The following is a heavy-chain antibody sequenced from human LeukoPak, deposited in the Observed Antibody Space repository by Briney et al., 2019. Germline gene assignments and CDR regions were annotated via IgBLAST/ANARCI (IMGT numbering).Heavy chain of an antibody. J-gene: IGHJ3*02. V-gene: IGHV4-39*07. D-gene: IGHD5-24*01. CDR2: IYYSGST. CDR3: ARRQGWLQNDAFDI. Sequence: PSETLSLTCTVSGGSISSSSYYWGWIRQPPGKGLEWIGSIYYSGSTYYNPSLKSRVTISVDTSKNQFSLKLSSVTAADTAVYYCARRQGWLQNDAFDIWGQGTMVTVSS. CDR1: GGSISSSSYY.